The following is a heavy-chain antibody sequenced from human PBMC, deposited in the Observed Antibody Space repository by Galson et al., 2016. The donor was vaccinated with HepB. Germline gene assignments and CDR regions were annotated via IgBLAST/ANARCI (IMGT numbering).Heavy chain of an antibody. CDR3: ERPRNSSGWFY. CDR1: GDTFKSYS. J-gene: IGHJ4*02. V-gene: IGHV1-69*13. CDR2: MNHIFHTE. D-gene: IGHD6-19*01. Sequence: SVKVSCKASGDTFKSYSISWVRQAPGQGLEWVGGMNHIFHTENYAVKFQGRATITADESTSTAYMELSSLGYEDTAVYYGERPRNSSGWFYWGQGTLVTVTS.